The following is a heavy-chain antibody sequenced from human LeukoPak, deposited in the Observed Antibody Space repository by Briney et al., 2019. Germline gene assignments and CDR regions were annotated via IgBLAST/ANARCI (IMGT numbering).Heavy chain of an antibody. CDR3: ARGILAAAGRIWDY. Sequence: PSETLSLTCAVSGGSFSNSYWSWIRQPPGRGLEWIGEVNHSGDTNYNPSLKSRVTISLDTSKNQFSLQLSSVTAADTAVYYCARGILAAAGRIWDYWGQGTLVTVSS. CDR2: VNHSGDT. CDR1: GGSFSNSY. J-gene: IGHJ4*02. D-gene: IGHD6-13*01. V-gene: IGHV4-34*01.